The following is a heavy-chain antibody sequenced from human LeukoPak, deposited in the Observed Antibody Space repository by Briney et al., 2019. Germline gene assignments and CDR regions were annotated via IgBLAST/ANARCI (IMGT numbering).Heavy chain of an antibody. V-gene: IGHV4-59*01. CDR1: GGSFEHYF. CDR2: VYYSGST. J-gene: IGHJ4*02. Sequence: MTSETLSLTCTVSGGSFEHYFWSWIRQPPGKGLEWIGYVYYSGSTDYSPSLKSRLTISADTPKNQFSLRLSSVTAADTAVYYCASHRRSHGSEYWGQGTLVTVSS. CDR3: ASHRRSHGSEY. D-gene: IGHD3-10*01.